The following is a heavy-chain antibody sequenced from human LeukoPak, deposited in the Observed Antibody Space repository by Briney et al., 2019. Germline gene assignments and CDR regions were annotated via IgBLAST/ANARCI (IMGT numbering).Heavy chain of an antibody. J-gene: IGHJ5*02. D-gene: IGHD2-2*01. CDR3: ARDGLGYCSSTSCPNVFDP. Sequence: ASVKVSCKASGYTFTSYYMHWVRQAPGQGLEWMGIINPSGGSTSYAQKFQGRVTMTRDTSTSTVYMELSSLRYEDTAVYYCARDGLGYCSSTSCPNVFDPWGQGILVTVSS. CDR1: GYTFTSYY. CDR2: INPSGGST. V-gene: IGHV1-46*03.